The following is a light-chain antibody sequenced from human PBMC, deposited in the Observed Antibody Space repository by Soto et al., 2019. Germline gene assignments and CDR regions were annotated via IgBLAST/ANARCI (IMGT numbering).Light chain of an antibody. V-gene: IGKV2-24*01. CDR3: MQFTQFPHT. Sequence: DIVLTQTPLSSPVTLGQPASISCRSSQSLVNSDGNTYLSWLQQRPGQPPRLLIYKASNRFSGVPDRFSGSGAGTDFTLKINRVEAEDVGVYYCMQFTQFPHTFGPGTKVDIK. J-gene: IGKJ3*01. CDR2: KAS. CDR1: QSLVNSDGNTY.